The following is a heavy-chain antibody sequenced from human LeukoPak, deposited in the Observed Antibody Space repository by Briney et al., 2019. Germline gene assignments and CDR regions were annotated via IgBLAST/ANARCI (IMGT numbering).Heavy chain of an antibody. J-gene: IGHJ5*02. Sequence: GASVKVSCKASGYTFTRYGISWVRQAPGQGLEWMGWISAYNGNTNYAQKLQGRVTMTTDASTSTAYMELKSLRSDDTAVYYCARDWDSSSWAPLNWFDPWGQGTLVTVSS. CDR1: GYTFTRYG. V-gene: IGHV1-18*01. D-gene: IGHD6-13*01. CDR3: ARDWDSSSWAPLNWFDP. CDR2: ISAYNGNT.